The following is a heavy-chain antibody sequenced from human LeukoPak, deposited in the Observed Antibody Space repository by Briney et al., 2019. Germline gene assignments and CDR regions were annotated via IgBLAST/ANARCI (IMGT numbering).Heavy chain of an antibody. Sequence: PSETLSLXCTVSGGSISSYYWSWIRQPPGKGLEWIGYIYYSGSTNYNPSLKSRVTISVDTSKNQFSLKLSSVTAADTAVYYCARSALGGVVTIYDYWGQGTLVTVSS. V-gene: IGHV4-59*01. CDR3: ARSALGGVVTIYDY. J-gene: IGHJ4*02. CDR2: IYYSGST. D-gene: IGHD4-23*01. CDR1: GGSISSYY.